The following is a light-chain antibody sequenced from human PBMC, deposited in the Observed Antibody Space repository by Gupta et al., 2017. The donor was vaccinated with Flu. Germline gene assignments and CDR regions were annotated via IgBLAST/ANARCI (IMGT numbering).Light chain of an antibody. Sequence: GTSSDVGGYNYVSWYQQYPGKAPKLMIYEVSNRPSGISDRFSGSKSGNTASLTISGLQAEDEADYYCSSYTSSSTLFGGGTKLTVL. J-gene: IGLJ2*01. CDR2: EVS. V-gene: IGLV2-14*01. CDR1: SSDVGGYNY. CDR3: SSYTSSSTL.